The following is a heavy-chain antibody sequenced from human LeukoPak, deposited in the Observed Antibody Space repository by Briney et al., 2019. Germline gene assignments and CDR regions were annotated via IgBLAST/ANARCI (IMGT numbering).Heavy chain of an antibody. CDR3: ALEGDSFDY. V-gene: IGHV3-30*03. Sequence: GGSLTLSCAASGFTFSSYGMHWVRQAPGKGLEWVAVISYDGSNKYYADSVKGRFTISRDNSKNTLYLQMNSLRAEDTAVYYCALEGDSFDYWGQGTLVTVSS. CDR1: GFTFSSYG. J-gene: IGHJ4*02. D-gene: IGHD2-21*01. CDR2: ISYDGSNK.